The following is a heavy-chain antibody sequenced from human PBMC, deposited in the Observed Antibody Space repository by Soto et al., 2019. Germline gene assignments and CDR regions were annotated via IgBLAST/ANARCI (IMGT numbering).Heavy chain of an antibody. CDR1: GGTFSSYA. J-gene: IGHJ5*02. V-gene: IGHV1-69*01. Sequence: QVQLVQSGAEVKKPGSSVNVSCKASGGTFSSYAISWVRQAPGQGLEWMGGIIPIFGTANYAQKFQGRVTITADESTSTAYMELSSLRSEDTAVYYCARGDELGYCTNGVCPPPNRWFDPWGQGTLVTVSS. CDR3: ARGDELGYCTNGVCPPPNRWFDP. D-gene: IGHD2-8*01. CDR2: IIPIFGTA.